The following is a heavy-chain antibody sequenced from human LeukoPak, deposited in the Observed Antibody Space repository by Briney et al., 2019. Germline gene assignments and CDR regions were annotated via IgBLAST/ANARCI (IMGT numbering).Heavy chain of an antibody. J-gene: IGHJ4*02. CDR3: ARAIASYGDSAY. Sequence: GGSLRLSCAASGFKFGSFSMGWVRQAPGKGLEWPSYISSTSTAIYYADSLKGRFTISRDNAKNSLYLQMNSLRAEDTAVYYCARAIASYGDSAYWGQGTLVTVSS. D-gene: IGHD5-18*01. V-gene: IGHV3-48*04. CDR1: GFKFGSFS. CDR2: ISSTSTAI.